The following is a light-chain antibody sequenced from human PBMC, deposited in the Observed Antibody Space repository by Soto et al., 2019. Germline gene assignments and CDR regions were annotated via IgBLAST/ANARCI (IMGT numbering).Light chain of an antibody. CDR1: QSISDW. CDR3: HKYDNFPVI. Sequence: DIQMTQSPSTLSASVGDRVTFTCRASQSISDWLAWYQQKPGKAPDLLLYKASSLESGVPSRFSGSGSGSEFTLTFSTLQPVDFATYYCHKYDNFPVIFAKGTNREIK. J-gene: IGKJ2*01. CDR2: KAS. V-gene: IGKV1-5*03.